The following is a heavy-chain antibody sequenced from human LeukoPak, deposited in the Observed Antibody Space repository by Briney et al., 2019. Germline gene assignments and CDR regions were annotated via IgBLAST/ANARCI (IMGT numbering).Heavy chain of an antibody. CDR2: ISAYNGNT. Sequence: ASVKVSYKASGYTFTSYGISWVRQAPGQGLEWMGWISAYNGNTNYAQKLQGRVTMTTDTSTSTAYMELRSLRSDDTAVYYCARLYYDSSGYCVDYWGQGTLVTVSS. CDR1: GYTFTSYG. J-gene: IGHJ4*02. CDR3: ARLYYDSSGYCVDY. V-gene: IGHV1-18*01. D-gene: IGHD3-22*01.